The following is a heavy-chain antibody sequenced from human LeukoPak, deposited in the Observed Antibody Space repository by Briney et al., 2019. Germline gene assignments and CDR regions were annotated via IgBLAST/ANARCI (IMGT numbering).Heavy chain of an antibody. Sequence: PGGSLRLSCAASGFTVSSNHMSWVRQAPGKGLEWVSVIYSGGSTDYADSVKGRFTISRDNLKNTLYLQMNTLRAEDTAVYYCARGPVGYNWGQGTLVTVSS. CDR1: GFTVSSNH. CDR3: ARGPVGYN. J-gene: IGHJ4*02. V-gene: IGHV3-53*01. CDR2: IYSGGST. D-gene: IGHD1-1*01.